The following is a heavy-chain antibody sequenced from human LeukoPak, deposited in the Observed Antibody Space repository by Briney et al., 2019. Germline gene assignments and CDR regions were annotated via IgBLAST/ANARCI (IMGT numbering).Heavy chain of an antibody. D-gene: IGHD1-26*01. Sequence: GGSLRLSCAASGFTFSRYWMSWVRQAPGKGLEWVANINQDESEEYYVDSVKDRFAISRDNAKNSLYLQMNSLRAEDTAVYYCARVSGSYDYWGQGTLVTVSS. V-gene: IGHV3-7*01. CDR3: ARVSGSYDY. CDR2: INQDESEE. J-gene: IGHJ4*02. CDR1: GFTFSRYW.